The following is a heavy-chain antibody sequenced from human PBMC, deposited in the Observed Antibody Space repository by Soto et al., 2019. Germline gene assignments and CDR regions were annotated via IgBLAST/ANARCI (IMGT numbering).Heavy chain of an antibody. V-gene: IGHV3-30*04. D-gene: IGHD3-22*01. CDR3: AYDRVHYYDSSGYYFQH. CDR2: ISYDGSNK. CDR1: GFTFSSYA. J-gene: IGHJ1*01. Sequence: GSLRLSCAASGFTFSSYAMHWVRQAPGKGLEWVAVISYDGSNKYYADSVKGRFTISRDNYKNTLYLQMNSLRAEDTAVYSFAYDRVHYYDSSGYYFQHWGQGTLVTVSS.